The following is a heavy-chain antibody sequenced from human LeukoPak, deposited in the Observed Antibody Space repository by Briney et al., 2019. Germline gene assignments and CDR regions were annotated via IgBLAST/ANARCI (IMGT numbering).Heavy chain of an antibody. CDR1: GFTFSSYA. CDR3: ARVGEGELGNWFDP. D-gene: IGHD3-10*01. J-gene: IGHJ5*02. CDR2: ISGSGGST. V-gene: IGHV3-23*01. Sequence: GGSLRLSCAASGFTFSSYAMSWVRQAPGKGLEWVSAISGSGGSTYYADSVKGRFTISRDNSKNTLYLQMNSLRVEDTAMYYCARVGEGELGNWFDPWGQGTLVTVSS.